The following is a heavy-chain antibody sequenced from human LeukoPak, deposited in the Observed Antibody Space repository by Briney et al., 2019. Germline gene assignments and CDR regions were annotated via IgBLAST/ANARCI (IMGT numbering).Heavy chain of an antibody. CDR1: GFTFSSYS. V-gene: IGHV3-21*01. D-gene: IGHD3-16*02. Sequence: GGSLRLSCAASGFTFSSYSMNWVRQAQGKGMEWVSSISSSSSYIYYADSVKGRFTISRDNAKNSLYLQMNSLRAEDTAVYYCARDIVYYYYYMDVWGKGTTVTISS. J-gene: IGHJ6*03. CDR2: ISSSSSYI. CDR3: ARDIVYYYYYMDV.